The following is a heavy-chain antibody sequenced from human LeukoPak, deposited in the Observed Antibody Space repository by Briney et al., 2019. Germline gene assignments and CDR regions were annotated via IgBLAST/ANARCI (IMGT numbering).Heavy chain of an antibody. CDR3: ARHRVVVVIDY. J-gene: IGHJ4*02. Sequence: SETLSLTCTVSGGSISSYYWSWIRQPPGKGLEWIGSIYYSGSTYYNPSLKSRVTISVDTSKNQFSLKLSSVTAADTAVYYCARHRVVVVIDYWGQGTLVTVSS. V-gene: IGHV4-59*05. CDR1: GGSISSYY. D-gene: IGHD3-22*01. CDR2: IYYSGST.